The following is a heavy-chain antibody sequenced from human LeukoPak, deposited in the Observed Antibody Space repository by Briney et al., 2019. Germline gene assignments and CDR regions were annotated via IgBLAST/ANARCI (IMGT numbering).Heavy chain of an antibody. D-gene: IGHD2-8*01. CDR1: GDSVSSNSAA. V-gene: IGHV6-1*01. CDR3: ASSVLMVYAKPHFDY. J-gene: IGHJ4*02. CDR2: TYHRSKWYN. Sequence: SQTLSLTCAISGDSVSSNSAAWNWIRQSPSRGLEWLGRTYHRSKWYNDYAVSVKSRITINPDTSKNQFSLQLDSVTPEDTAVYYCASSVLMVYAKPHFDYWGQGTLVTVSS.